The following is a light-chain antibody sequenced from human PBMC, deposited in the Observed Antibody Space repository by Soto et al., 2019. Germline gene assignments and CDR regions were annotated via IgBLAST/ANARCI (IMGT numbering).Light chain of an antibody. J-gene: IGKJ1*01. V-gene: IGKV1-5*03. CDR1: QTISSW. CDR3: QHYNSYSEA. Sequence: DIQMTQSPSTLSGSVGDRVTITCWASQTISSWLAWYQQKPGKAPKLLIYKASTLKSGVPSRFSGSGSGTEFTLTISSLQPDDFATYYCQHYNSYSEAVGQGTKVDTK. CDR2: KAS.